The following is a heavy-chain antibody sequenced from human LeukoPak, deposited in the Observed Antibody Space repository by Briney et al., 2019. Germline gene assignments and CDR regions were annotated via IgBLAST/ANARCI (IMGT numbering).Heavy chain of an antibody. Sequence: PSETLSLTCAVCGGSISSGGYSWSWIRQPPGKGLEWIGYIYHSGSTYYNPSLKSRVTISVDRSKNQFSLKLSSVTAADTAVYYCARLYCSSTSCPYYFDYWGQGTLVTVSS. V-gene: IGHV4-30-2*01. CDR3: ARLYCSSTSCPYYFDY. CDR1: GGSISSGGYS. J-gene: IGHJ4*02. D-gene: IGHD2-2*01. CDR2: IYHSGST.